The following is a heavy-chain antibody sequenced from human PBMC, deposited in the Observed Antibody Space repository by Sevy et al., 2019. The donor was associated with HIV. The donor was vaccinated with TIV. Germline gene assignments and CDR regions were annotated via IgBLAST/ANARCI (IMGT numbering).Heavy chain of an antibody. CDR3: AKEDGRDDDTGEYFQH. V-gene: IGHV3-23*01. CDR2: ISGSGGST. CDR1: GFTFSSYA. Sequence: GGSLRLSCAASGFTFSSYAMSWVRQAPGQGLKWVSAISGSGGSTYYADSVKGRFTISRDNSKNTLYLQMNSLRAEDTAVYYCAKEDGRDDDTGEYFQHWGQGTLVTVSS. D-gene: IGHD1-26*01. J-gene: IGHJ1*01.